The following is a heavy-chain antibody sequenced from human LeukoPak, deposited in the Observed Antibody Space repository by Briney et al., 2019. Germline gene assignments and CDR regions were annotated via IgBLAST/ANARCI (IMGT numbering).Heavy chain of an antibody. V-gene: IGHV1-2*06. CDR1: GGTFTTNA. J-gene: IGHJ4*02. Sequence: GASVKVSCKASGGTFTTNAISWVRQAPGQGLEWMGRINPNSGGTNYAQKFQGRVTMTRDTSISTAYMELSRLRSDDTAVYYCARESYGLSLNYWGQGTLVTVSS. CDR3: ARESYGLSLNY. D-gene: IGHD5-18*01. CDR2: INPNSGGT.